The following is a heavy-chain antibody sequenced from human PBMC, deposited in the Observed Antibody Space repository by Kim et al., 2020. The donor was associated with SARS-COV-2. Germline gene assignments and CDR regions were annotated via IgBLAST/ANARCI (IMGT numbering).Heavy chain of an antibody. CDR1: GFTFGTYA. CDR2: KSASDAAT. V-gene: IGHV3-23*01. D-gene: IGHD1-26*01. CDR3: AKAVTSGSYLMDGFDI. J-gene: IGHJ3*02. Sequence: GGSLRLSCAASGFTFGTYAMSWVRQAPGKGLEWVAAKSASDAATYYADSVTGRFTISRDNSKNTLYLQMNSLNVEDTALYYCAKAVTSGSYLMDGFDIW.